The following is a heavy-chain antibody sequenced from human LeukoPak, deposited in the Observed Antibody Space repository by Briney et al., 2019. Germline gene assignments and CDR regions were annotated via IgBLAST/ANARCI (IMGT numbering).Heavy chain of an antibody. V-gene: IGHV3-21*01. Sequence: GGSLRLSCAASGFTFSSYSMNWVRQAPGKGLEWVSSISSSSSYIYYADSVKGRFTISRDNAKNSLYLQMNSLRADDTAVYYCVRDRRTGRTSFDYWGLGALVTVSS. D-gene: IGHD1-1*01. J-gene: IGHJ4*02. CDR1: GFTFSSYS. CDR3: VRDRRTGRTSFDY. CDR2: ISSSSSYI.